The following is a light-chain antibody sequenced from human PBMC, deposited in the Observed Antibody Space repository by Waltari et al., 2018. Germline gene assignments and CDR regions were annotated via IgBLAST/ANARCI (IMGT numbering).Light chain of an antibody. V-gene: IGKV3-20*01. J-gene: IGKJ1*01. CDR1: QRVSNTY. CDR3: QQYGSSPG. CDR2: DAD. Sequence: DIVLTQSPGTLSFSAGDRAPPSGRANQRVSNTYLAWYQQKPGQAPRLLLYDADTRATGIPDRFSGSWSGTEFSLTISRLEPEDFGVYYCQQYGSSPGFGQGTKVEIK.